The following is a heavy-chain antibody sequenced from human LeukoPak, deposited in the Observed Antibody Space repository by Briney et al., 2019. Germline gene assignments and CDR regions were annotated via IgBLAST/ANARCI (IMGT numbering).Heavy chain of an antibody. Sequence: SETLSLNCAVYGGSFSGYYWSWIRQPPGKGLEWIGEINHSGSTNYNPSLKSRVTISVDTSKNQFSLKLSSVTAADTAVYYCARATDYGGNPGGFDYWGQGTLVTVSS. CDR1: GGSFSGYY. D-gene: IGHD4-23*01. CDR3: ARATDYGGNPGGFDY. J-gene: IGHJ4*02. CDR2: INHSGST. V-gene: IGHV4-34*01.